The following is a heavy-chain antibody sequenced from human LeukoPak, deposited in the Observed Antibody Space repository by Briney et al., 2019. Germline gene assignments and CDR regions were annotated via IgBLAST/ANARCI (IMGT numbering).Heavy chain of an antibody. V-gene: IGHV4-59*12. CDR2: IFHSGST. CDR1: GGSINSYY. J-gene: IGHJ6*03. CDR3: ARIRGAGADFYYYYMDV. Sequence: SETLSLTCTVSGGSINSYYWSWIRQPPGKGLEWIGEIFHSGSTNYNPSLKSRVTITIDKSKNQFSLNLSSVTAADTAVYYCARIRGAGADFYYYYMDVWGKGTTVTVSS.